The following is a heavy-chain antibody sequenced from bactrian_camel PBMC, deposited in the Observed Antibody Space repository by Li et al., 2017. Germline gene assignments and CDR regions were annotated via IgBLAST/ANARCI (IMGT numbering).Heavy chain of an antibody. J-gene: IGHJ4*01. CDR2: MGSISKGGSK. Sequence: VQLVESGGGLVQYGGSLRLSCSASGFTFSTAAMSWVRQAPGKGLEWVSGMGSISKGGSKYYADSVKGRFTISRDSAKNTLYLQMSSVKAEDTAMYYCVANLYWGQGTQVTVS. V-gene: IGHV3S31*01. CDR3: VANLY. D-gene: IGHD7*01. CDR1: GFTFSTAA.